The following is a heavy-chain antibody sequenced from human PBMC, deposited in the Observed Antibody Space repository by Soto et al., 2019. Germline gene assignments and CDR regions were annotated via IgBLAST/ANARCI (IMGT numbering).Heavy chain of an antibody. CDR2: ISYDGSNK. Sequence: PGGSLRLSCAASGFTFSSYGMHWVRQAPGKGLEWVAVISYDGSNKYYADSVKGRFTISRDNSKNTLYLQMNSLRAEDTAVYYCAKVLYFDGRYRSPFYYSGMDVWGQGTRVTVPS. V-gene: IGHV3-30*18. CDR1: GFTFSSYG. CDR3: AKVLYFDGRYRSPFYYSGMDV. D-gene: IGHD3-3*01. J-gene: IGHJ6*02.